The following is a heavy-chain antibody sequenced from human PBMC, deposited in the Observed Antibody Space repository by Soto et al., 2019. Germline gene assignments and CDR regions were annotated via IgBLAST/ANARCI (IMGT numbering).Heavy chain of an antibody. J-gene: IGHJ6*01. CDR1: GFTFSSYA. CDR2: ISYDGSNK. CDR3: ARERGGSYFENYSGMDV. Sequence: QVQLVESGGGVVQPGRSLRLSCAASGFTFSSYAMHWVRQAPGKGLEWVAVISYDGSNKYYADSVKGRFTISRDNSKNTLYLQMNSLRAEDTAVYYCARERGGSYFENYSGMDVW. D-gene: IGHD1-26*01. V-gene: IGHV3-30-3*01.